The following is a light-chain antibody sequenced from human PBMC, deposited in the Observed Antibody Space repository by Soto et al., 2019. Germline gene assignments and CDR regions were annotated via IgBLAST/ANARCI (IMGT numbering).Light chain of an antibody. Sequence: QSVLTQPASVSGSPGQSITISCTGTSSDVGGYNYVSWYQQHPGKAPKLMIYDVSNRPSGVSNRFSGSKSGNTASLTISGLQAEDEADLYCSSYTSSTTVVFGGGTKLTVL. J-gene: IGLJ2*01. CDR2: DVS. V-gene: IGLV2-14*01. CDR3: SSYTSSTTVV. CDR1: SSDVGGYNY.